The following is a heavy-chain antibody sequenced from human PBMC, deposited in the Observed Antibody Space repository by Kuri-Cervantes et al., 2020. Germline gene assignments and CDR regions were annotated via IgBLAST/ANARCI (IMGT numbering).Heavy chain of an antibody. D-gene: IGHD1-26*01. CDR3: AKDHSYSMDV. Sequence: ESLKISCAASGFTFSSYAMSWVRQAPGKGLEWVSAISGSGGSTYYADSVKGRFTISRDNSKNTLFLQMNSLRPEDTAVYYCAKDHSYSMDVWGKGTTVTVSS. V-gene: IGHV3-23*01. CDR1: GFTFSSYA. CDR2: ISGSGGST. J-gene: IGHJ6*03.